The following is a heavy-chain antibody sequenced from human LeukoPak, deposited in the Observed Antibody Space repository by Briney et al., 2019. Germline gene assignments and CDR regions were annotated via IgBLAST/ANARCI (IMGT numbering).Heavy chain of an antibody. D-gene: IGHD2-2*01. J-gene: IGHJ3*02. CDR1: GGSISSGGYY. Sequence: SETLSLTCTVSGGSISSGGYYWSWIRQHPGKCLEWIGYIYYSGSTYYNPSLKSRVTISVDTSKNQFSLKLSSVTAADTAVYYCARDRSTSSPRAFDIWGQGTMVTVSS. V-gene: IGHV4-31*03. CDR2: IYYSGST. CDR3: ARDRSTSSPRAFDI.